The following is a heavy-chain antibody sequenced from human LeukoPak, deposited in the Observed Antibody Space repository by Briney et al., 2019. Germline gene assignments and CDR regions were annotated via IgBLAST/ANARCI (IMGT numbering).Heavy chain of an antibody. V-gene: IGHV4-34*01. J-gene: IGHJ4*02. D-gene: IGHD3-10*01. CDR2: INHSGST. CDR1: GGSFSGYY. Sequence: KTSETLSLTCAVYGGSFSGYYWSWIRQPPGKGLEWIGEINHSGSTNYNPSLKSRVTISVDTSKNQFSLKLSSVTAADTAVYYCARLRLLWFGELYYFDYWGQGTLVTVPS. CDR3: ARLRLLWFGELYYFDY.